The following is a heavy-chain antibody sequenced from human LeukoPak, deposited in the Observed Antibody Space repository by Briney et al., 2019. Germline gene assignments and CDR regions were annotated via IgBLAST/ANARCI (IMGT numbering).Heavy chain of an antibody. CDR2: MNPNSGNT. Sequence: ASVKVSCKASGYTFTSYDINWVRQATGQGLEWMGWMNPNSGNTGYAQKFQGRVTMTRNTSISTAYMELSSLRSEDTAVYYFARVVAVAGDAFDIWGQGTMVTVSS. CDR1: GYTFTSYD. D-gene: IGHD6-19*01. J-gene: IGHJ3*02. V-gene: IGHV1-8*01. CDR3: ARVVAVAGDAFDI.